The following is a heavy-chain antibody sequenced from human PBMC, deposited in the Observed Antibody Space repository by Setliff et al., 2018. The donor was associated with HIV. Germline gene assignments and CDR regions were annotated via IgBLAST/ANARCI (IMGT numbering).Heavy chain of an antibody. V-gene: IGHV3-74*03. Sequence: PGGSLRLSCAASGFTFDDYAMHWVRQVPGKGLEWVSHINNDGRKTTYADSVKGRFTISRDNAKNSLYLQMNSLRAEDTAVYYCVRGTLDFWGQGNLVTVSS. CDR3: VRGTLDF. CDR2: INNDGRKT. CDR1: GFTFDDYA. J-gene: IGHJ4*02.